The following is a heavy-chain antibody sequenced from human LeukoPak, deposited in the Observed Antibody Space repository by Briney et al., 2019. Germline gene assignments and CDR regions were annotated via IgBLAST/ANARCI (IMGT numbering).Heavy chain of an antibody. Sequence: PGGSLRLSCAASGFTFNSYAMSWVRQAPGKGLEWVSSIGGGGVDTYYADSVKGRFTISRDNSKNTLYLQMNSLRVEDTAVYYCAKDPPTTGTTFDNWGRGTLVTVSS. D-gene: IGHD1-1*01. CDR2: IGGGGVDT. V-gene: IGHV3-23*01. J-gene: IGHJ4*02. CDR3: AKDPPTTGTTFDN. CDR1: GFTFNSYA.